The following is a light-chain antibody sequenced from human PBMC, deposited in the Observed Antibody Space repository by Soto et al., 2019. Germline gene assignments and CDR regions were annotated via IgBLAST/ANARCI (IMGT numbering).Light chain of an antibody. V-gene: IGKV3-11*01. CDR1: QSVSSF. Sequence: EIVLTQSRATLSLSTGERATLSCRASQSVSSFLAWYQQKPGQAPRLLIYDASHRATGIPARFSGSGSGTDFTLTISSLEPEDFAVYYCQQRSNWPKTFGQGIKVDIK. CDR3: QQRSNWPKT. J-gene: IGKJ1*01. CDR2: DAS.